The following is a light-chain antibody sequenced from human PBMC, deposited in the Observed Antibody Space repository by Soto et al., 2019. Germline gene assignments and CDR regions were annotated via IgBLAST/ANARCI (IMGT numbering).Light chain of an antibody. V-gene: IGKV3-20*01. CDR1: QSVSRSY. J-gene: IGKJ4*01. CDR2: GAS. CDR3: QQDGSSPT. Sequence: EIVLTQSPGTLSLSPGERATLSCRASQSVSRSYLDWYQQKPGQAPRLLIYGASSRSTGIPDRFSGSGSGTDFTLTISRLEPEDFAGYYCQQDGSSPTFGGGTTGSIK.